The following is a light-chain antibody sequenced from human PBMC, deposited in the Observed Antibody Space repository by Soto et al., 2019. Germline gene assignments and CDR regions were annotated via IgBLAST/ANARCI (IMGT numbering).Light chain of an antibody. CDR3: QHYGSSPQT. Sequence: EIVMTRSPATLSVSPGERATLSCRASQSVSSNLAWYQQKPGQAPRLLIYGASTRATGIPARFSGSGSGTEFTLTISSLQSEDFVVYYCQHYGSSPQTFGQGTRLEIK. CDR2: GAS. J-gene: IGKJ5*01. CDR1: QSVSSN. V-gene: IGKV3-15*01.